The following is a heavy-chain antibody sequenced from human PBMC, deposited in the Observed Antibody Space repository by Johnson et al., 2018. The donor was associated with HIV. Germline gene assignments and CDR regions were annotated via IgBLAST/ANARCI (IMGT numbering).Heavy chain of an antibody. CDR2: ISYDGINK. Sequence: QVQLVESGGGVVQPGRSLRLSCAASGFTFSSYAMHWVRQAPGKGLKWVATISYDGINKYYADSLKGRFAISRDNSRNTLDLRMDSLRVEDTAVYYCAREAYYARAFDLWGQGTMVTVSS. CDR1: GFTFSSYA. V-gene: IGHV3-30*09. CDR3: AREAYYARAFDL. D-gene: IGHD3-3*01. J-gene: IGHJ3*01.